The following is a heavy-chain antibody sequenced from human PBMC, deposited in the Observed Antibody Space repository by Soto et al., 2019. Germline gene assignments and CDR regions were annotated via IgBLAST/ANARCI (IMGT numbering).Heavy chain of an antibody. V-gene: IGHV1-3*01. CDR2: SNEGSGNS. J-gene: IGHJ4*02. D-gene: IGHD3-3*01. Sequence: QVQLVQSGAEVKRPGASVRVSCKASGYNFKNYAIHWVRQAPGQRLEWMGWSNEGSGNSRYSQKFQGRVSITRDTSAITFYADLSSLKSKDTPTFQGGRKDRAISGVFPLDYGGPGTLVTFPS. CDR3: GRKDRAISGVFPLDY. CDR1: GYNFKNYA.